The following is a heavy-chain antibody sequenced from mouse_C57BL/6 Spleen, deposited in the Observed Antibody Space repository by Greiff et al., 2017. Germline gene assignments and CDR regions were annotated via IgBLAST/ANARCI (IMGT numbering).Heavy chain of an antibody. Sequence: QVQLQQSGAELVKPGASVKISCKASGYAFSSYWMNWVKQRPGKGLEWIGQIYPGDGDTNYNGKFTGKATLTADKSSSTAYMQRSSLTSEDSAVYFCARDYYGSSYDFDYWGQGTTLTVSS. D-gene: IGHD1-1*01. V-gene: IGHV1-80*01. CDR3: ARDYYGSSYDFDY. J-gene: IGHJ2*01. CDR2: IYPGDGDT. CDR1: GYAFSSYW.